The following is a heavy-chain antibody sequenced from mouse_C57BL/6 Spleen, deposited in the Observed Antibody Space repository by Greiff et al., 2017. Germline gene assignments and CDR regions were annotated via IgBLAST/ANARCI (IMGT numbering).Heavy chain of an antibody. CDR1: GYTFTCYW. D-gene: IGHD1-1*01. V-gene: IGHV1-69*01. J-gene: IGHJ2*01. Sequence: QVQLQQPGAELVMPGASVKLSCKASGYTFTCYWMHWVKQRPGQGLEWIGEIDPSDSYTNYNQKFKGKSTLTVDKSSSTAYMQLSSLTSEDSAVYYCARKAQYGSSFDYWGQGTTLTVSS. CDR2: IDPSDSYT. CDR3: ARKAQYGSSFDY.